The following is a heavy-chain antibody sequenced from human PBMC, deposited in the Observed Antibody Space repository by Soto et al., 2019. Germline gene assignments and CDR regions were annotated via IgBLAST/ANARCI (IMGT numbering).Heavy chain of an antibody. J-gene: IGHJ4*02. V-gene: IGHV4-59*01. CDR2: IYYSGST. D-gene: IGHD3-10*01. CDR3: ARYSYGSDYYFDY. CDR1: GGSIRSYY. Sequence: QVQLQESGPGLVKPSETLSLTCTVSGGSIRSYYWSWIRQPPGKGLEWIGSIYYSGSTNSSPSLKSRVTMSVDTSTNQFSLKLSAVIAADTAMYYCARYSYGSDYYFDYWGQGTLVTVSS.